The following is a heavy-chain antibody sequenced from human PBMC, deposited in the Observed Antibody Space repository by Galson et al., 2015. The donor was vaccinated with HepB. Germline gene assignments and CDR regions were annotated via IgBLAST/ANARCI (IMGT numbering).Heavy chain of an antibody. V-gene: IGHV1-18*04. J-gene: IGHJ5*02. CDR3: ARADSSSWYPPDDP. Sequence: SVKVSCKASGYTFTSYGISWVRQAPGQGLEWMGWISAYNGNTNYAQKLQGRVTMTTDTSTSTAYMELRSLRSDDTAVYYCARADSSSWYPPDDPWGQGTLVTVSS. D-gene: IGHD6-13*01. CDR1: GYTFTSYG. CDR2: ISAYNGNT.